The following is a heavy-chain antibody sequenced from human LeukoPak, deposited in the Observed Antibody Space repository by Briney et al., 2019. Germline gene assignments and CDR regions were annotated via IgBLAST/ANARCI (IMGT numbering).Heavy chain of an antibody. J-gene: IGHJ6*02. D-gene: IGHD5-18*01. V-gene: IGHV1-69*04. CDR1: GGTFSSYA. CDR3: ARDVDTSNPYYYGMDV. Sequence: GASVKVSCKASGGTFSSYAISWVRQAPGQGLEWMGRIIPILGIANYAQKFQGRVTVTADKSTSTAYMELSSLRSEDTAVYYCARDVDTSNPYYYGMDVWGQGTTVTVSS. CDR2: IIPILGIA.